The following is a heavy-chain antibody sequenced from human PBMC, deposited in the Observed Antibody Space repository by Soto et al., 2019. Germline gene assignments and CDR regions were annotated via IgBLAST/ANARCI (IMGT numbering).Heavy chain of an antibody. CDR3: AKDKKAAVRDAFDI. CDR1: GFTFSSYA. Sequence: XGSLRLSCSASGFTFSSYAMSWVRQAPGKGLEWVSAIIGSGGSTYYADSVKGRFTISRDNSKNTLYLQMNSLRAEDTAVYYCAKDKKAAVRDAFDIWGQGTMVTVSS. V-gene: IGHV3-23*01. CDR2: IIGSGGST. D-gene: IGHD6-13*01. J-gene: IGHJ3*02.